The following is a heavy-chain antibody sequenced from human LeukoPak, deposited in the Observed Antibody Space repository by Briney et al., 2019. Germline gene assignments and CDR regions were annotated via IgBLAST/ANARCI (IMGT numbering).Heavy chain of an antibody. Sequence: GASVKVSCKASGYTFTSYGISWVRQAPGQGLEWMGWISAYNGNTNYAQKLQGRVTMTTDTSTSTAYMELRSLRSDDTAVYYCAREGVESIVGARGFDPWGQGTLVTVSS. J-gene: IGHJ5*02. CDR2: ISAYNGNT. CDR1: GYTFTSYG. D-gene: IGHD1-26*01. CDR3: AREGVESIVGARGFDP. V-gene: IGHV1-18*01.